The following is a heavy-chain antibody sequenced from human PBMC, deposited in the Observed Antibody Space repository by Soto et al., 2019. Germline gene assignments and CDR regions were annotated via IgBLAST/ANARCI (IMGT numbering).Heavy chain of an antibody. V-gene: IGHV4-39*02. CDR3: ARATPGYPGRAFQI. D-gene: IGHD2-15*01. J-gene: IGHJ3*02. Sequence: ASETLSLTCTVSEGSINWSPDYWGWLRQPPGKEPQWIASVHYTASTTYYNPSLKSRVTISVDTSKNQFSLNLRSVTAADTAIYYCARATPGYPGRAFQIWGQGKMVTVS. CDR2: VHYTAST. CDR1: EGSINWSPDY.